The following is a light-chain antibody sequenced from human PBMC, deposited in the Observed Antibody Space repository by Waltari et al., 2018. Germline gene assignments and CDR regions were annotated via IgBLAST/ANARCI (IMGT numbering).Light chain of an antibody. CDR1: SGHSSNV. V-gene: IGLV4-69*01. Sequence: QLVLTQSPSASASLGASVKLTCTLSSGHSSNVIAWHQQQPEKGPRYLMKVNSDGSQSKGDRLPDRFSGSSSGAERYLTISSLQSEDEADYYCQTGGHGTWVFGGGTKLTVL. J-gene: IGLJ3*02. CDR2: VNSDGSQ. CDR3: QTGGHGTWV.